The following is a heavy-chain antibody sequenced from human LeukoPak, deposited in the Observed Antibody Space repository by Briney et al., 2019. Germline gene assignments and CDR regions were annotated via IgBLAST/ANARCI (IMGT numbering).Heavy chain of an antibody. Sequence: SETLSLTCTVSGGSISSYYWSWIRQPPGKGLEWIGYIYTSGSTNYNPSLKSRVTISVDTSKNQFSLKLSSVTAADTAVYYYARHAELEYYFDYWGQGTLVTVSS. CDR1: GGSISSYY. CDR2: IYTSGST. J-gene: IGHJ4*02. CDR3: ARHAELEYYFDY. D-gene: IGHD1-1*01. V-gene: IGHV4-4*09.